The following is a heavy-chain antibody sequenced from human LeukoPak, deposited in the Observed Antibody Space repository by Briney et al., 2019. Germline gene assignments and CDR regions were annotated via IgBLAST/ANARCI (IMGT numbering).Heavy chain of an antibody. V-gene: IGHV1-18*01. CDR3: ARDFFSYDGTEDHFEDTFDI. CDR1: GYTFSDYG. Sequence: ASVRVSCKASGYTFSDYGLSWVRQAPGRGLEWMGWIGGFNGNTNYAQTLRGRVTMTTDTSTSTAYMELRSLRSDDTAVYYCARDFFSYDGTEDHFEDTFDIWGQGTMVTVSS. J-gene: IGHJ3*02. D-gene: IGHD3-22*01. CDR2: IGGFNGNT.